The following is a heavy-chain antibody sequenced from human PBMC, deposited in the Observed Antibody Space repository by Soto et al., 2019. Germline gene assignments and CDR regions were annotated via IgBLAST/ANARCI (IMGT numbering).Heavy chain of an antibody. D-gene: IGHD3-22*01. J-gene: IGHJ4*02. CDR2: ISFDGSSK. CDR3: ARDGNTYSYDRQDY. V-gene: IGHV3-30-3*01. Sequence: QVQLVESGGGVVQPGRSLRLSCAASGFTFSTYAMNWVRQGPGKGLEWVALISFDGSSKYYADSVKGRFTISRDNSKNTLYLQMNSLRGEDTAVYYCARDGNTYSYDRQDYWGQGSLVTVSS. CDR1: GFTFSTYA.